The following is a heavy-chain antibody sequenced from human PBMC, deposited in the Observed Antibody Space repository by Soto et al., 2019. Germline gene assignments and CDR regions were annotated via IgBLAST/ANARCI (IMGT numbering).Heavy chain of an antibody. CDR2: ISYDGSNK. J-gene: IGHJ2*01. CDR1: GFTFSSYG. D-gene: IGHD6-13*01. Sequence: QVQLVESGGGVVQPGRSLRLSCAASGFTFSSYGMHWVRQAPGKGLEWVAVISYDGSNKYYADSVKGRFTISRDNSKNTLYLQMNSLRAEDTAVYYCAKDRQQLVGWYFDLWGRGTLVTVSS. CDR3: AKDRQQLVGWYFDL. V-gene: IGHV3-30*18.